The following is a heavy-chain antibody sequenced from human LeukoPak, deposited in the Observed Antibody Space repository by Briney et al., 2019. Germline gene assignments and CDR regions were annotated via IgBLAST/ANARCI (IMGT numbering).Heavy chain of an antibody. Sequence: ASVTVSCKASGYTFTSYGISWVRQAPGQGLEWMGWISAYNGNTDYAQKLQDRVTMTTDTSTSTAYMELRSLRSDDTAMYYCARVVSGYDFDYWGQGTLVTVSS. D-gene: IGHD5-12*01. V-gene: IGHV1-18*01. J-gene: IGHJ4*02. CDR2: ISAYNGNT. CDR1: GYTFTSYG. CDR3: ARVVSGYDFDY.